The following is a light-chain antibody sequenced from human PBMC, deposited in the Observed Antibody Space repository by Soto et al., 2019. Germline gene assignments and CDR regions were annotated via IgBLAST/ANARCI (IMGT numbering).Light chain of an antibody. CDR1: HSLVHSDGIAY. Sequence: DVVMTQSPLSLPVTLGQPASISCRSNHSLVHSDGIAYFSWFQQRPGRSPRRLIYKVSNRDSGVPARFSGSGSGTDFALKISRXEAEDVGVYYCMQGTHWPITFGQGTRLEIK. CDR2: KVS. V-gene: IGKV2-30*02. CDR3: MQGTHWPIT. J-gene: IGKJ5*01.